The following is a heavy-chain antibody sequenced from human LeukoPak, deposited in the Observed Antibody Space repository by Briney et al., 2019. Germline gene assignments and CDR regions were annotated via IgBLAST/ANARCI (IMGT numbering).Heavy chain of an antibody. D-gene: IGHD3-22*01. CDR3: ARVAGIDYYDGSGYPDY. Sequence: GASVKVSCKASGYTFTSYGISWVRQAPGQGLEWMGWIKHKSGGTNYAQKFRGRVTMTRDTSISTAYMELRRLTSDDTAVYYCARVAGIDYYDGSGYPDYWAREPWSPSPQ. J-gene: IGHJ4*02. CDR2: IKHKSGGT. CDR1: GYTFTSYG. V-gene: IGHV1-2*02.